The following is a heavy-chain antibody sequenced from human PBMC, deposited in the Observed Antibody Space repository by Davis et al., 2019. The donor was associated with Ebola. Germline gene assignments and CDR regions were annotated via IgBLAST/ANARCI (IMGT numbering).Heavy chain of an antibody. J-gene: IGHJ6*02. CDR3: ARDNGGSSPHYYYYYYGMGV. D-gene: IGHD6-6*01. V-gene: IGHV1-18*01. CDR2: ISAYNGNT. Sequence: ASVKVSCKASGGTFSSYAISWVRQAPGQGLEWMGWISAYNGNTNYAQKLQGRVTMTTDTSTSTAYMELRSLRSDDTAVYYCARDNGGSSPHYYYYYYGMGVWGQGATVTVSS. CDR1: GGTFSSYA.